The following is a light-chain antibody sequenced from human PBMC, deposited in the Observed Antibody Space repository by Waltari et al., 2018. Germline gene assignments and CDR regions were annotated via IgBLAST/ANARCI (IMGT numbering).Light chain of an antibody. J-gene: IGKJ5*01. CDR1: QSLVYTDGISY. CDR2: KVS. V-gene: IGKV2-30*01. CDR3: MQATHWPVT. Sequence: DVGLTQSPLPLPVTLGQPAPISFRSSQSLVYTDGISYLNWFHQNQGQAPRRLIYKVSNRDSGVPDRFSGSGSGTDFTLMISSVEADDVGVYFCMQATHWPVTFGQGTRLEIK.